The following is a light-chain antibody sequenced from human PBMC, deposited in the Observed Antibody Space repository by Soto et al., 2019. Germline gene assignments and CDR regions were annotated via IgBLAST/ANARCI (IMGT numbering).Light chain of an antibody. Sequence: QSVLTQPPSASGTPGQRVTISCSGSSSNIGSNYVYWYQQLPGTAPKLLIYRNNQRPSGVPDRFSGSKSGTSASLAISGLRSEDEADHYCAAWDDSLKLVFGGGTKLTVL. CDR2: RNN. CDR1: SSNIGSNY. CDR3: AAWDDSLKLV. J-gene: IGLJ2*01. V-gene: IGLV1-47*01.